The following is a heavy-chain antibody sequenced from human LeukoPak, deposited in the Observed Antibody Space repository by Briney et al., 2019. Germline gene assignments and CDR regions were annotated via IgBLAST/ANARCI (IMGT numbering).Heavy chain of an antibody. CDR1: GFTFSNYR. CDR2: INTDGSGT. Sequence: PGGSLRLSCAASGFTFSNYRMYWVRQAPGTGLVWVSRINTDGSGTAYADSAKGRFTISRDNAKNTLYLEMNSLRGEDTAVYYCARVFADDDQSKYRYFDYWGQGTLVTVSS. J-gene: IGHJ4*02. V-gene: IGHV3-74*03. D-gene: IGHD2-2*01. CDR3: ARVFADDDQSKYRYFDY.